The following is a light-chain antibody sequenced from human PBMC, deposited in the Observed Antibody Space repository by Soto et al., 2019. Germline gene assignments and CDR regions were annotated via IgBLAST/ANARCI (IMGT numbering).Light chain of an antibody. CDR2: DAF. CDR3: QQYDNLPYT. Sequence: DIQMTQPPSSLFVSVGDRVTITCQASQDISNYLNWYQQKPGKAPKFLIYDAFNLQTGGPSRFSGRGSGTDFSFTISRLRPEDIATYYCQQYDNLPYTFGQGTKLEIK. J-gene: IGKJ2*01. CDR1: QDISNY. V-gene: IGKV1-33*01.